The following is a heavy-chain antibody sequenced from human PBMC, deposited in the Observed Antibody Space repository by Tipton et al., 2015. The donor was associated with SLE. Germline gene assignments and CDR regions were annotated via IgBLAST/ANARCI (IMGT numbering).Heavy chain of an antibody. V-gene: IGHV4-38-2*01. D-gene: IGHD3-22*01. Sequence: TLSLTCAVSGFSISSGYYWGWIRQSPGKGLEWIGSIYHSGTANYNPSLKSRVTISIGTSKNQLSLELSSVTAADTAVYYCARHGPHYYYDSSGYVFFEYWGQGTLVTVSS. CDR2: IYHSGTA. J-gene: IGHJ4*02. CDR1: GFSISSGYY. CDR3: ARHGPHYYYDSSGYVFFEY.